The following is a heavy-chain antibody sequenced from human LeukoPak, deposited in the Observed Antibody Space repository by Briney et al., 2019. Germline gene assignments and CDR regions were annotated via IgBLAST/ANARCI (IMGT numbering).Heavy chain of an antibody. V-gene: IGHV4-39*01. Sequence: SETLSLTCTVSGGSISSSSYYWGWIRQPPGKGLEWIGSVYYSGSTYYNPSLKSRVTISVDTSKNQFSLKLSSVTAADTAVYYCAGADSSGYYYAGLDYWGQGTLVTVSS. D-gene: IGHD3-22*01. J-gene: IGHJ4*02. CDR3: AGADSSGYYYAGLDY. CDR2: VYYSGST. CDR1: GGSISSSSYY.